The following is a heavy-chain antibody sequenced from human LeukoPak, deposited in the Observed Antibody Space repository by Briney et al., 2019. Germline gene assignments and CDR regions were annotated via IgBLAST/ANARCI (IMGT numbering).Heavy chain of an antibody. CDR2: INPDGSQT. J-gene: IGHJ5*02. Sequence: GESLRLSCAASGFTFSSYWMNWVRQAPGKGLEWVALINPDGSQTNYVDSVKGRLTISRDNAENSLYLQMNSLRAEDTTVYYCARDLGYGALDPWGQGTLVTVSS. CDR3: ARDLGYGALDP. CDR1: GFTFSSYW. D-gene: IGHD4-17*01. V-gene: IGHV3-7*01.